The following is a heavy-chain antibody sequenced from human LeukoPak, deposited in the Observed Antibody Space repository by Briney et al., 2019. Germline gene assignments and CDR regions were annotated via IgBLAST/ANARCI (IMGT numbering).Heavy chain of an antibody. D-gene: IGHD6-25*01. J-gene: IGHJ3*01. Sequence: PSETLSLTCTVSSGSITSGEYYWSWVRQPPGKGLEWIGYIYYSGNTYYNPSLTSRVTMSIDTSENHFSLKLTSVTAADTALYYCARREAAAGPLTFHVWGPGTMVIVSA. CDR1: SGSITSGEYY. CDR3: ARREAAAGPLTFHV. V-gene: IGHV4-30-4*01. CDR2: IYYSGNT.